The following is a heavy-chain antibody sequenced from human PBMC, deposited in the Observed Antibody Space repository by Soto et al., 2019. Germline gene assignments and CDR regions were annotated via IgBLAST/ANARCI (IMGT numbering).Heavy chain of an antibody. CDR1: GGTFSSYA. D-gene: IGHD3-22*01. V-gene: IGHV1-69*01. CDR3: ASGYDSSGSSTWGPYYFDY. J-gene: IGHJ4*02. CDR2: IIPIFGTA. Sequence: QVQLVQSGAEVKKPGSSVKVSCKASGGTFSSYAISWVRQAPGQGLEWMGGIIPIFGTANYAQKFQGRVKITADESTSPAYMELSSLRSEDTAVYYCASGYDSSGSSTWGPYYFDYWGQGTLVTVSS.